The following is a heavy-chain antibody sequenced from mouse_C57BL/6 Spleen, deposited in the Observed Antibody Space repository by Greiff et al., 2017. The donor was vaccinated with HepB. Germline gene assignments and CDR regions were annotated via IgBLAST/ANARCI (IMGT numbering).Heavy chain of an antibody. CDR2: INPSNGGT. J-gene: IGHJ3*01. V-gene: IGHV1-53*01. CDR1: GYTFTSYW. Sequence: QVQLKQPGTELVKPGASVKLSCKASGYTFTSYWMHWVKQRPGQGLEWIGNINPSNGGTNYNEKFKSKATLTVDKSSSTAYMQLSSLTSEDSAVYYCAREDYGSLWFAYWGQGTLVTVSA. D-gene: IGHD1-1*01. CDR3: AREDYGSLWFAY.